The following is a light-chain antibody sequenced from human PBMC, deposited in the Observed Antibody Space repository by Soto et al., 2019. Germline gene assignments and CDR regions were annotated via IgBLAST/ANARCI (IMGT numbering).Light chain of an antibody. Sequence: QSVLTQPRSVSGSPGQSVTISCTGTSSDFGGYTYVSWYQQHPGKSPKVIIYDVSERPSGVPDRFSGSKSGNTASLPISGLPPDDEADYYCCSFAGTQSFEVFGGGTKVTVL. J-gene: IGLJ2*01. V-gene: IGLV2-11*01. CDR3: CSFAGTQSFEV. CDR2: DVS. CDR1: SSDFGGYTY.